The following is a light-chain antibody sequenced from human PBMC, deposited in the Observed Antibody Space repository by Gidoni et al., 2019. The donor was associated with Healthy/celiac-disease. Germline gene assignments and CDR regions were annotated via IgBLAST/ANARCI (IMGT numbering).Light chain of an antibody. V-gene: IGLV3-1*01. J-gene: IGLJ2*01. CDR1: KLGDKY. Sequence: SHELTQPPPVSVSPGHTASITCPGDKLGDKYACWYQQKPGQSPVLVICQDSKRPSGIPERFSGSNSGNTATLTISGTQAMDEADYYCQAWGSSTYVVFGGGTKLTVL. CDR2: QDS. CDR3: QAWGSSTYVV.